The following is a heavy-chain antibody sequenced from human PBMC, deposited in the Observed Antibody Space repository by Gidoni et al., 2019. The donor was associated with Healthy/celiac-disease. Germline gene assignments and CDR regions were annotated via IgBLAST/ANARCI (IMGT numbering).Heavy chain of an antibody. J-gene: IGHJ4*02. D-gene: IGHD4-17*01. V-gene: IGHV1-46*03. CDR1: GYTFTSYY. CDR3: ARVYHWDGDPTYFDY. Sequence: QVQLVQSGAEVKKPGASVKVSCKASGYTFTSYYMHWVRQAPGQGLEWMGIINPSGGSTSYAQKFQGRVTMTRDTSTSTVYMELSSLRSEDTAVYYCARVYHWDGDPTYFDYWGQGTLVTVSS. CDR2: INPSGGST.